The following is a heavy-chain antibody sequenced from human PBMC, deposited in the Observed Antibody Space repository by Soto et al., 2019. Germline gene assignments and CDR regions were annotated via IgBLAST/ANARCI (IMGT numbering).Heavy chain of an antibody. V-gene: IGHV1-69*08. CDR2: IIPILGIA. CDR3: ARDCSSTSCYAYP. J-gene: IGHJ5*02. Sequence: QVQLVQSGAEVKKPGSSVKVSCKASGGTFSSYTISWVRQAPGQGLEWMGRIIPILGIANYPQKFQGRVKITADKSTGTAYMGLSSLRSEDTAVYYCARDCSSTSCYAYPWGQGTLVTVSS. CDR1: GGTFSSYT. D-gene: IGHD2-2*01.